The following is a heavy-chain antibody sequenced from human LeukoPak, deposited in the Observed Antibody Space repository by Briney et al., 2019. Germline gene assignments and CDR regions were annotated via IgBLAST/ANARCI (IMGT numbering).Heavy chain of an antibody. CDR3: AARGYCSSTSCLLEY. CDR2: INSDGSST. CDR1: GFTFSSYW. V-gene: IGHV3-74*01. D-gene: IGHD2-2*01. Sequence: GGSLRLSCAASGFTFSSYWMHWVRQAPGKGLVWVSRINSDGSSTNYADSVKGRFTISRDNAKNTLYLQMNSLRAGDTAVYYCAARGYCSSTSCLLEYWGQGTLVTVSS. J-gene: IGHJ4*02.